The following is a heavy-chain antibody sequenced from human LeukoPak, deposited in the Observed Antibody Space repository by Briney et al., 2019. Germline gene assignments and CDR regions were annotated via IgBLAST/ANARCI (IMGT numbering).Heavy chain of an antibody. CDR1: GYTFTGYY. Sequence: SCKASGYTFTGYYLHWVRQAPGKGLEWVAVIWYDGSRKYYADSVKGRFTISRDSSENTLYLQMNSLTAEDTAVYYCARDFSFYEDYWGQGTLVTVSS. CDR2: IWYDGSRK. D-gene: IGHD3-3*01. J-gene: IGHJ4*02. CDR3: ARDFSFYEDY. V-gene: IGHV3-33*01.